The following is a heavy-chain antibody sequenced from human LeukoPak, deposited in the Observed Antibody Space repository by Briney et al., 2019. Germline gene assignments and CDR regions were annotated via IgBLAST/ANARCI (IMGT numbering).Heavy chain of an antibody. V-gene: IGHV4-34*01. CDR3: ARDFGALRWELLLRHFDY. Sequence: PSETLSLTCAVYGGSFSGYYWSWIRQPPGKGLEWIGEINHSGSTNYNPSLKSRVTISVDTSKNQFSLKLSSVTAADTAVYYCARDFGALRWELLLRHFDYWGQGTLVTVSS. D-gene: IGHD1-26*01. J-gene: IGHJ4*02. CDR2: INHSGST. CDR1: GGSFSGYY.